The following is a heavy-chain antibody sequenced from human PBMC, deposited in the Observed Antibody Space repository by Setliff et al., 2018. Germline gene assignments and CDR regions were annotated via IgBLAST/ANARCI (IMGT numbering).Heavy chain of an antibody. CDR2: ISAYNGNT. Sequence: ASVKVSCKGSGYTFSSHGYTWVRQAPGQALEWMGWISAYNGNTNYAQKFQGRVTMATDTSTSTAYVELRSLTSDDTAVYYCARSYYHDSSGYQGSDSWGQGTLVTVSS. V-gene: IGHV1-18*04. J-gene: IGHJ4*02. CDR1: GYTFSSHG. CDR3: ARSYYHDSSGYQGSDS. D-gene: IGHD3-22*01.